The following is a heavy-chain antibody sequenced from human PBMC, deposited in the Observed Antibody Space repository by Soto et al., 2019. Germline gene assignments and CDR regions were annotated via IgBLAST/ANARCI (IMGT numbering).Heavy chain of an antibody. CDR1: GGSINSGGYS. J-gene: IGHJ6*02. Sequence: QLQLQESGSGLVKPSQTLSLTCTVSGGSINSGGYSWIWIRQPPGKGLEWIGYIYHTGNTFYNPSLTRRVTISVDQAKNQFSLSLGSVTAADTAMYYCARVERTLSTPFAYGMDVWGQGTTVTVSS. V-gene: IGHV4-30-2*01. D-gene: IGHD2-2*01. CDR3: ARVERTLSTPFAYGMDV. CDR2: IYHTGNT.